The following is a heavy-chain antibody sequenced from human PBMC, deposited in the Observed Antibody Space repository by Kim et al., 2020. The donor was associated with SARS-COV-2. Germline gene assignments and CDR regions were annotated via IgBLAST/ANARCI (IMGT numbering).Heavy chain of an antibody. CDR2: INSDGSTT. CDR3: ATSIAVTGTGRDNWFDP. Sequence: GGSLRLSCVVSGVTFRDYWMHWVRQAPGKGLVWVSHINSDGSTTNYADSVKGRFTISRDNAKNTLYLQMNSLRAEDTAVYYCATSIAVTGTGRDNWFDPLGPGTLVNVSP. V-gene: IGHV3-74*01. D-gene: IGHD6-19*01. J-gene: IGHJ5*02. CDR1: GVTFRDYW.